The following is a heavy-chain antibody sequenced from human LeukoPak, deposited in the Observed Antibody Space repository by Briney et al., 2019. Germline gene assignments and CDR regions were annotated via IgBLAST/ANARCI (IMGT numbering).Heavy chain of an antibody. D-gene: IGHD4-17*01. CDR2: IIHNQGTA. CDR3: ARDIRGVTTVTNYFDY. CDR1: GGTFSRYA. V-gene: IGHV1-69*13. J-gene: IGHJ4*02. Sequence: GASVNVSCKASGGTFSRYAISWVRPAPGQGLEWMGGIIHNQGTANYAQKFQCRVTITANESTSTAYMEQSSLRSEDTAVYYCARDIRGVTTVTNYFDYWGQGTLVTVSS.